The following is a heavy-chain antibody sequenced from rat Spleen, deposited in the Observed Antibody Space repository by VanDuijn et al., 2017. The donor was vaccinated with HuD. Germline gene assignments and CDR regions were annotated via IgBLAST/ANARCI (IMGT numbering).Heavy chain of an antibody. J-gene: IGHJ2*01. V-gene: IGHV5-25*01. D-gene: IGHD1-4*01. CDR1: GFTFSNYD. Sequence: EVQLVESGGGLVQPGRSLKLSCAASGFTFSNYDMAWVRQAPTKGLEWVASISPSGGSTYYRDSVKGRFTVSRDNAKSTLYLQMDSLRSEDTATYYCASHWPYRGITKSPFDYWGQGVMVTVSS. CDR3: ASHWPYRGITKSPFDY. CDR2: ISPSGGST.